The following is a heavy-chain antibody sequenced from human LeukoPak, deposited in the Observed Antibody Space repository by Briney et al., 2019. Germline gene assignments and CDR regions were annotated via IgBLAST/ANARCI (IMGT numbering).Heavy chain of an antibody. CDR1: GFILSNYR. V-gene: IGHV3-48*04. J-gene: IGHJ6*02. Sequence: GGSLRLSCAASGFILSNYRMNWVRQAPGKGLEWVSYISSSGNSREYADSVKGRFTISRDNARDSLHLQMNSLRAEDTAVYYCARGGHHYYDSRVSASYYYGMDVWGQGTTVTVSS. CDR3: ARGGHHYYDSRVSASYYYGMDV. D-gene: IGHD3-22*01. CDR2: ISSSGNSR.